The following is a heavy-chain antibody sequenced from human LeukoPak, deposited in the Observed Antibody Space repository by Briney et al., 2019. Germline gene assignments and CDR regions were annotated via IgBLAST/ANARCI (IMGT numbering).Heavy chain of an antibody. V-gene: IGHV1-69*04. CDR3: ARSGGGGGGGNSE. D-gene: IGHD4-23*01. J-gene: IGHJ4*02. Sequence: ASVKVSCKASGGTFSSYAISWVRQAPGQGLEWMGRIIPILGIANYAQKFQGRVTITANKSTSTAYMELSSPRSEDTAVYYCARSGGGGGGGNSEWGQGTLVTVSS. CDR2: IIPILGIA. CDR1: GGTFSSYA.